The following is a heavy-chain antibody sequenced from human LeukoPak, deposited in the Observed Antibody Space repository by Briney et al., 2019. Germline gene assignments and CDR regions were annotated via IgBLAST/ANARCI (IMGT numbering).Heavy chain of an antibody. CDR3: ARDVDTSMAYYFDC. CDR1: GYTFTSYG. D-gene: IGHD5-18*01. V-gene: IGHV1-18*01. CDR2: ISAYNGNT. Sequence: ASVKVSCKASGYTFTSYGSSWVRQAPGQGLEWMGWISAYNGNTNYAQRVQGRVTMTTDTSTSTAYMELRSLRSDDTAVYYCARDVDTSMAYYFDCWGQGTLVTVSS. J-gene: IGHJ4*02.